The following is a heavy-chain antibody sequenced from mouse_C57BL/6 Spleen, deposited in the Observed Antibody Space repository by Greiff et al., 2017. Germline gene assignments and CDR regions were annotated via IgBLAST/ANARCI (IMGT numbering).Heavy chain of an antibody. CDR2: INPGSGGT. CDR3: ASVFTTVVPYAMDY. Sequence: QVHVKQSGAELVRPGTSVKVSCKASGYAFTNYLIEWVKQRPGQGLEWIGVINPGSGGTNYNEKFKGKATLTADKSSSTAYMQLSSLTSEDSAVYFCASVFTTVVPYAMDYWGQGTSVTVS. J-gene: IGHJ4*01. CDR1: GYAFTNYL. V-gene: IGHV1-54*01. D-gene: IGHD1-1*01.